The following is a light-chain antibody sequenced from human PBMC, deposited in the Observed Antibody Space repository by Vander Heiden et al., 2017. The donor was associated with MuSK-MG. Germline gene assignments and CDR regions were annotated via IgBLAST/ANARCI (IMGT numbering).Light chain of an antibody. J-gene: IGLJ3*02. V-gene: IGLV1-44*01. CDR2: GKT. CDR3: AACEDSLNGWV. Sequence: SVLTQPPPASGTPGQGVPFACSGRSRNIARANVSWYQERPVTASRLLNYGKTPRPAGVPVSSSGAKSGTSAALAISRLQSEDEADYYCAACEDSLNGWVFGGGTKLTVL. CDR1: SRNIARAN.